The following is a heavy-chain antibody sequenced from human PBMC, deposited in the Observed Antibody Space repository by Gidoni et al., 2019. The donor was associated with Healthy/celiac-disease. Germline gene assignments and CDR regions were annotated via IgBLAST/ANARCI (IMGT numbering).Heavy chain of an antibody. CDR1: GFTFSSYS. CDR2: ISSSSSYI. J-gene: IGHJ4*02. D-gene: IGHD6-13*01. CDR3: ARDVGIATQPGGY. V-gene: IGHV3-21*01. Sequence: EVQLVESGGGLVKPGGSLRLSCAASGFTFSSYSMNWVRQAPGQGLEWVSSISSSSSYIYYADSVKGRFTISRDNAKNSLYLQMNSLRAEDTAVYYCARDVGIATQPGGYWGQGTLVTVSS.